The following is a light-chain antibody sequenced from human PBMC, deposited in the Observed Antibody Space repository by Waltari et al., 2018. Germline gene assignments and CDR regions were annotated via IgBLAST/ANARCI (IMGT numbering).Light chain of an antibody. CDR3: AAWDDSLSGPV. J-gene: IGLJ3*02. V-gene: IGLV1-47*01. CDR2: RND. CDR1: GSNIGNNY. Sequence: QSVLTQPPSASETPGQSVTISCSGSGSNIGNNYVYWYQQFPGTAPKLLIYRNDQRPSGVPGRSSASKSGTSASLAISGLRSEDEADYYCAAWDDSLSGPVFGGGTKVTVL.